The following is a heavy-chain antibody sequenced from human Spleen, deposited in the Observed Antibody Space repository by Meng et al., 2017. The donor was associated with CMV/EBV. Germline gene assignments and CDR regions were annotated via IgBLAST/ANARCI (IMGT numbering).Heavy chain of an antibody. J-gene: IGHJ4*02. Sequence: GESLKISCAASGFTFSSYSMNWVRQAPGKGLEWVSSISSSSSYIYYADSVKGRFTISRDNAKNSLYLQMNSLRAEDTAVYYCARQYCIGASCRFDYWGQGTLVTVSS. V-gene: IGHV3-21*01. CDR3: ARQYCIGASCRFDY. CDR1: GFTFSSYS. CDR2: ISSSSSYI. D-gene: IGHD2-15*01.